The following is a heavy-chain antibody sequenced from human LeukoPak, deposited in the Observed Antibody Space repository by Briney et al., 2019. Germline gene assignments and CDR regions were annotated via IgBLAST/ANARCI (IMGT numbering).Heavy chain of an antibody. CDR3: VKQYGYNGAWRLASDY. D-gene: IGHD6-19*01. CDR2: ISDDGAGA. V-gene: IGHV3-23*01. J-gene: IGHJ4*02. Sequence: GGSLRLSCAASGFTSSTYAMSWVRQVPGKGLEWVSAISDDGAGAYYADSVKGRFTISRDNSKNTLHLQMNSLRAEDTAIYYCVKQYGYNGAWRLASDYWGQGTLVTVSS. CDR1: GFTSSTYA.